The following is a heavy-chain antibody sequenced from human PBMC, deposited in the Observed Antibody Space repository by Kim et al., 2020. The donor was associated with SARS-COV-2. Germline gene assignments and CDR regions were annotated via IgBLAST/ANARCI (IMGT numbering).Heavy chain of an antibody. J-gene: IGHJ3*02. CDR3: ASQKNPDAFDI. CDR2: T. V-gene: IGHV1-2*02. Sequence: TNYAQMFQGRGTMTREPSMSTAYLELSRLRSGDTAVYYCASQKNPDAFDIWGQGTMVTVSS.